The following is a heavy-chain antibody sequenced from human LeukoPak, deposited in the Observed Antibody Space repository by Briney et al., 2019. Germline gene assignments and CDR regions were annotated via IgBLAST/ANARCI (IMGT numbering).Heavy chain of an antibody. D-gene: IGHD1-26*01. Sequence: ASVKVSRKASGYTLTIYYMHWMRQAPGQGLEWMGIINPSGGSTSYAQKFQGRVTMTRDTSTSTVYMELSSLRSEDTAVYYCARAVGLTPFDYWGQGTLVIVSS. CDR2: INPSGGST. J-gene: IGHJ4*02. CDR3: ARAVGLTPFDY. CDR1: GYTLTIYY. V-gene: IGHV1-46*01.